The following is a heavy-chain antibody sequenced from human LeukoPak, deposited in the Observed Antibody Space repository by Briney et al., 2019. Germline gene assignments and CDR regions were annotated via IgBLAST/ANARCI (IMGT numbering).Heavy chain of an antibody. CDR2: IYWDDDK. J-gene: IGHJ2*01. Sequence: SGPTLVNPTQTLTLTCTFSGVALSTSGGGVGCIRQPPGKALEWLALIYWDDDKRYSASLKSRLTITKDTSKNQVALTIIHLDPVDTSTYYCVHTVWAYWYFDLWCGGTLVTVSS. CDR3: VHTVWAYWYFDL. V-gene: IGHV2-5*02. CDR1: GVALSTSGGG. D-gene: IGHD2-8*01.